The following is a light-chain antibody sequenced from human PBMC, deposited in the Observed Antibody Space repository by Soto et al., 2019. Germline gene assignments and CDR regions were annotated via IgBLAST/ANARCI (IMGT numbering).Light chain of an antibody. CDR3: QQYGSSPVT. CDR2: GAS. Sequence: EIVLTQSPGTLSLSPGERATLSCRASQSVSSSYLAWYQQKPGQAPRLLIYGASSRATGIPDRFSSSGSGTDFTLTISRLEPEDFAVYYCQQYGSSPVTFGQGTKVEIK. J-gene: IGKJ1*01. CDR1: QSVSSSY. V-gene: IGKV3-20*01.